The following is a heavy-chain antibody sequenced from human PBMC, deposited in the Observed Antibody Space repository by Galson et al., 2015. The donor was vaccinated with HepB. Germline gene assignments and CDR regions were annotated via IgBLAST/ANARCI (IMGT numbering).Heavy chain of an antibody. D-gene: IGHD2-2*01. J-gene: IGHJ5*02. CDR3: ARGGGIVVQSPYNWFDP. CDR2: ISYDGSNK. Sequence: SLRLSCAASGFTFSSYAMHWVRQAPGKGLEWVAVISYDGSNKYYADSVKGRFTISRDNSKNTLYLQMNSLRAEDTAVYYCARGGGIVVQSPYNWFDPWGQGTLVTVSS. CDR1: GFTFSSYA. V-gene: IGHV3-30-3*01.